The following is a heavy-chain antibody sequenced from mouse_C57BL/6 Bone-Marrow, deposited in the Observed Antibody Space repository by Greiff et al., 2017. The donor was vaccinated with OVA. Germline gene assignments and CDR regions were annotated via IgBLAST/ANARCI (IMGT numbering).Heavy chain of an antibody. V-gene: IGHV3-6*01. CDR2: ISYDGSN. Sequence: EVQLQESGPGLVKPSQSLSLTCSVTGYSITSGYYWNWIRQFPGNKLEWMGYISYDGSNNYNPSLKNRISITRDTSKNQFFLKLNSVTTEDTATYYCAKGSYYSYYFDYWGQGTTLTVSS. CDR1: GYSITSGYY. J-gene: IGHJ2*01. D-gene: IGHD1-1*01. CDR3: AKGSYYSYYFDY.